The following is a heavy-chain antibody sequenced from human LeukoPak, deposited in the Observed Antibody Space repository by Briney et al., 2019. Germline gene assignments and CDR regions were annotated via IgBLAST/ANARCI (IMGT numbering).Heavy chain of an antibody. J-gene: IGHJ4*02. CDR2: IYTSGST. Sequence: SETLSLTCTVPGGSISSGNYYWSWIRQPAGKGLEWIGRIYTSGSTNYNPSLKSRVTISVDTSKNQFSLKLSSVTAADTAVYYCASTLRTYYYGSGSYYLPIDYWGQGTLVTVSS. D-gene: IGHD3-10*01. V-gene: IGHV4-61*02. CDR1: GGSISSGNYY. CDR3: ASTLRTYYYGSGSYYLPIDY.